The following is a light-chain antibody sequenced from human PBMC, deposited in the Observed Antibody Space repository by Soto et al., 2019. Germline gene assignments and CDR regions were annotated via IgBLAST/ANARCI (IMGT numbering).Light chain of an antibody. J-gene: IGLJ1*01. V-gene: IGLV2-23*01. CDR2: EGS. CDR1: SSDVGSYNL. CDR3: CSYAGSSPYV. Sequence: QSALTQHASVSGSPGQSITISCTGTSSDVGSYNLVSWYQQHPGKAPKLMIYEGSKRPSGVSNRFSGSKSGNTASLTISGLQAEDEADYYCCSYAGSSPYVFGTGTKVTVL.